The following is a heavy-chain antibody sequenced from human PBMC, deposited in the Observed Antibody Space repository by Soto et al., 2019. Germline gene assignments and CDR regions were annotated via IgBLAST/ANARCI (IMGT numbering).Heavy chain of an antibody. CDR1: GFTFSSYE. CDR2: ISSSGSTI. Sequence: GGSLRLSCAASGFTFSSYETNWVRQAPGKGLEWVSYISSSGSTIYYADSVKGRFTISRDNAKNSLYLQMNSLRAEDTAVYYCAREMGKYSSGWFDYWGQGTLVTVSS. D-gene: IGHD6-19*01. J-gene: IGHJ4*02. V-gene: IGHV3-48*03. CDR3: AREMGKYSSGWFDY.